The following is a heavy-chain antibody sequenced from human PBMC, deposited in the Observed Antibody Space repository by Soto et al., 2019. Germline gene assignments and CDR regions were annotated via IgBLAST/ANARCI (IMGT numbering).Heavy chain of an antibody. J-gene: IGHJ6*02. CDR3: ARVDIRGVYGMDV. CDR2: IYYSGST. D-gene: IGHD3-10*01. Sequence: PSETLSLTCTVFGGSISSGGYYWSWIRQHPGKGLEWIGYIYYSGSTYYNPSLKSRVTISVDTSKNQFSLKLSSVTAADTAVYYCARVDIRGVYGMDVWGQGTTVTVSS. V-gene: IGHV4-31*03. CDR1: GGSISSGGYY.